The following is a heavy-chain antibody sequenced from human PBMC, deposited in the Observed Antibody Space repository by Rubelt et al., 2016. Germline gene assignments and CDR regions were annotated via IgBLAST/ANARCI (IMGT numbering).Heavy chain of an antibody. Sequence: QVQLRQWGAGLSKPSETLSLTCAVYGGSFSGYYWSWIRQPPGKGLEWIGEINHSGSTNFNPSLMGRVTISVDTSNNPFSLKLSSVTAADTAVYYCASCPTEADAFDIWGQGTMVTVSS. D-gene: IGHD1-26*01. V-gene: IGHV4-34*01. CDR2: INHSGST. J-gene: IGHJ3*02. CDR3: ASCPTEADAFDI. CDR1: GGSFSGYY.